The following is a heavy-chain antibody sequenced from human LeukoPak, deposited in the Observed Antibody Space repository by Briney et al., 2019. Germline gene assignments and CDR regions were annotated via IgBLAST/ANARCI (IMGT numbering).Heavy chain of an antibody. V-gene: IGHV4-59*01. CDR1: GGSISSYY. CDR3: ARDGEWELRGAFDI. CDR2: IYYSGST. J-gene: IGHJ3*02. D-gene: IGHD1-26*01. Sequence: SETLSLTCTVSGGSISSYYWSWIRQPPGKGLEWIGYIYYSGSTNYNPSLKSRVTISVDTSKNQFSLKLSSVTAADMAVYYCARDGEWELRGAFDIWGQGTMVTVSS.